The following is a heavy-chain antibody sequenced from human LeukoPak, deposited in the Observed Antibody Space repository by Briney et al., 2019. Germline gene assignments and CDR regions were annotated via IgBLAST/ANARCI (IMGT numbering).Heavy chain of an antibody. V-gene: IGHV3-74*01. D-gene: IGHD3-10*01. Sequence: GGSLRLSCAAPGFTFANTWMHWVRQAPGKGLVWVSLINNDGSTTNYADSVKGRFTISRDNAKNTVYLQMNSLRAEDTAVYYCAIGGTYGSGSWGQGTLVTVSS. CDR1: GFTFANTW. J-gene: IGHJ4*02. CDR3: AIGGTYGSGS. CDR2: INNDGSTT.